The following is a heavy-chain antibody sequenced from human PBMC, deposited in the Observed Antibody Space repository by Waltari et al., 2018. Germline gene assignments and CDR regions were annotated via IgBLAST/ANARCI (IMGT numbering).Heavy chain of an antibody. CDR1: GFTFSSYS. D-gene: IGHD3-3*01. CDR3: ARAYALRDAFDI. J-gene: IGHJ3*02. CDR2: ISSSSTI. V-gene: IGHV3-48*04. Sequence: EVQLVESGGGLVQPGGSLRLSCAASGFTFSSYSMNWVRQAPGKGLEWVSYISSSSTIYYADSVKGRFTISRDNAKNSLYLQMNSLRAEDTAVYYCARAYALRDAFDIWGQGTMVTVSS.